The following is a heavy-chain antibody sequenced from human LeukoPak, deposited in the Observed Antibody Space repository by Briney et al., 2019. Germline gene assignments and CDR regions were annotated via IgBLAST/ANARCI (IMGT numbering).Heavy chain of an antibody. J-gene: IGHJ3*02. CDR1: GGSVSSGSYY. V-gene: IGHV4-61*01. CDR3: ARRGTGGRSFDI. Sequence: PPETLSLTCTVSGGSVSSGSYYWTWIRQPPGKGLEWIGYISYSGSTNFNPSLKSRVTISVDTSKNQFSLNLSSVTAADTAVYYCARRGTGGRSFDIWGQGTMVTVSS. CDR2: ISYSGST. D-gene: IGHD2-8*02.